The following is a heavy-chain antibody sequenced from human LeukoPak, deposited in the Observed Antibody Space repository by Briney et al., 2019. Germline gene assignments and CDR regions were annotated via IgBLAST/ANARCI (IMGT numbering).Heavy chain of an antibody. J-gene: IGHJ4*02. CDR3: ARLISPAGGPLDY. V-gene: IGHV4-39*01. D-gene: IGHD2-15*01. CDR1: GGSISGSSYY. Sequence: SETLSLTCAVSGGSISGSSYYWGWIRQPPGKGLEWIGSIYYSGSTYYNPSLKSRVTISVDASKNQFSLKLSSVTAADTAVYYCARLISPAGGPLDYWDQGTLVTVSS. CDR2: IYYSGST.